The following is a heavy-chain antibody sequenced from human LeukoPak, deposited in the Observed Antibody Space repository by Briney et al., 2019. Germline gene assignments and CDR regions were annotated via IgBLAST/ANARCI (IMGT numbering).Heavy chain of an antibody. D-gene: IGHD6-13*01. V-gene: IGHV1-46*01. Sequence: ASVKVSCKASGYTFTSYYIHWVRQAPGQGLEWMGIINPSGGSTSYAQKFQGRVTMTRDTSTSTVYMELSSLKSEDTAVYYCARTRAGYSSSWYGPPGDYWGQGTLVTVSS. CDR2: INPSGGST. J-gene: IGHJ4*02. CDR1: GYTFTSYY. CDR3: ARTRAGYSSSWYGPPGDY.